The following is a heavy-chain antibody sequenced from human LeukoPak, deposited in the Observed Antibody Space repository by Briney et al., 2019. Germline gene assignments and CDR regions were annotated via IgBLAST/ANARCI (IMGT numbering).Heavy chain of an antibody. CDR3: ASGSYYYYYMDV. CDR1: GGSLSRYY. J-gene: IGHJ6*03. Sequence: SETLSLTCTVSGGSLSRYYWRWIRQPAGQGLEWIGLIYTSGSTNYNPSLKSRVTRSVDTSKNHFSLKLSSVTAANTAVYYCASGSYYYYYMDVWGKGTTVTVSS. D-gene: IGHD1-26*01. V-gene: IGHV4-4*07. CDR2: IYTSGST.